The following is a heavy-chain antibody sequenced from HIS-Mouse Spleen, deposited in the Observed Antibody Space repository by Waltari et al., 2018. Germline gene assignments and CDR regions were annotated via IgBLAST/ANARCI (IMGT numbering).Heavy chain of an antibody. CDR1: GYTFTGYY. D-gene: IGHD6-13*01. Sequence: QVQLVQSGAEVKKPGASVKVSCKASGYTFTGYYMHWVRRAPGQGLEWMGGINRKSGGTNYAQKFQGRVTMTRDTAISTAYMELSRLRSDDTAVYYCARRGMGPLGAFDIWGQGTMVTVSS. CDR3: ARRGMGPLGAFDI. V-gene: IGHV1-2*02. CDR2: INRKSGGT. J-gene: IGHJ3*02.